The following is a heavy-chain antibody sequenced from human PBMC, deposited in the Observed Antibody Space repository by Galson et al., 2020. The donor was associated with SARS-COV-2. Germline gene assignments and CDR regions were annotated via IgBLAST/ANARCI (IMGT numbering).Heavy chain of an antibody. CDR3: TRVSGRQGDAFDI. CDR1: GFTFGDYA. V-gene: IGHV3-49*04. Sequence: GGSLRLSCTDSGFTFGDYAMSWVRQAPGKGLEWVGFIRSKAYGGTTEYAASVKGRFTISRDDSKSIAYLQMNSLKTEDTAVYYCTRVSGRQGDAFDIWGQGTMVTVSS. J-gene: IGHJ3*02. CDR2: IRSKAYGGTT. D-gene: IGHD1-26*01.